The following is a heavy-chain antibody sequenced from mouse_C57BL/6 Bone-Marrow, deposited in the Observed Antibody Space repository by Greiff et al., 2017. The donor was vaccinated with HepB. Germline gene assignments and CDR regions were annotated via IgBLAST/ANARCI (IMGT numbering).Heavy chain of an antibody. D-gene: IGHD1-1*01. J-gene: IGHJ1*03. CDR2: IYPGDGDT. CDR3: AREVGYYGSSYGWYFDV. CDR1: GYAFSSYW. Sequence: QVHVKQSGAELVKPGASVKISCKASGYAFSSYWMNWVKQRPGKGLEWIGQIYPGDGDTNYNGKFKGKATLTADKSSSTAYMQLSSLTSEDSAVYFCAREVGYYGSSYGWYFDVWGTGTTVTVSS. V-gene: IGHV1-80*01.